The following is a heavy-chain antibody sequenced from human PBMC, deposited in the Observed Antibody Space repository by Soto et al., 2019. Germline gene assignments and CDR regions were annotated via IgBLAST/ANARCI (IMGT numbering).Heavy chain of an antibody. Sequence: PGGSLRLSCEASGFTFSGSAMHWVRQASRKGLEWVGRIRSKANSYATAYAASVKGRFTISRDDSKNTAYLQMNSLKTEDTAVYYCTRGDWWELPTMDYWGQGTLVTVSS. CDR1: GFTFSGSA. CDR3: TRGDWWELPTMDY. CDR2: IRSKANSYAT. D-gene: IGHD1-26*01. V-gene: IGHV3-73*01. J-gene: IGHJ4*02.